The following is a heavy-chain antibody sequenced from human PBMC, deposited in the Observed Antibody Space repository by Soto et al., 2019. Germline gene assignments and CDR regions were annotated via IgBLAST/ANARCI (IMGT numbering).Heavy chain of an antibody. D-gene: IGHD2-15*01. V-gene: IGHV1-18*01. CDR3: ARDCITGYSRGGTCPIDY. CDR2: ISAYNGNT. Sequence: ASVKVSCKASGYTFTSYGITWVRQAPGQGLEWMGWISAYNGNTNYAQKLQDRVTMTTDTSASTAYMELRSLRSDDTAVYYCARDCITGYSRGGTCPIDYRGQGTLVTVSS. CDR1: GYTFTSYG. J-gene: IGHJ4*02.